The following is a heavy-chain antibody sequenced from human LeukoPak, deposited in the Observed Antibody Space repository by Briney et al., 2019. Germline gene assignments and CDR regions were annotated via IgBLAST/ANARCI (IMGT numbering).Heavy chain of an antibody. CDR1: GGSVSSGSYY. CDR2: IYYSGST. Sequence: SETLSLTCTVSGGSVSSGSYYWSWIRQPPGKGLVWIGYIYYSGSTNYNPSLKSRVTISVDTSKNQFSLKLSSVTAADTAVYYCARDRTGPLSYYYGIDPWGQGTLVTVSS. J-gene: IGHJ5*02. V-gene: IGHV4-61*01. CDR3: ARDRTGPLSYYYGIDP. D-gene: IGHD3-10*01.